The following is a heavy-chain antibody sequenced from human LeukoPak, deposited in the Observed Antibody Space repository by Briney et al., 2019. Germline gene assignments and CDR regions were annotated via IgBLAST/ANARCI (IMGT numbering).Heavy chain of an antibody. CDR1: GGTFSSYA. D-gene: IGHD5-24*01. V-gene: IGHV1-69*13. J-gene: IGHJ6*02. CDR3: ARVALGRRWLQTSYYYGMDV. CDR2: IIPIFGTA. Sequence: EASVKVSCKASGGTFSSYAISWVRQAPGQGLEWMGGIIPIFGTANYAQKFQGRVTITADESTSTAYMELSSLRSEDTAVYYCARVALGRRWLQTSYYYGMDVWGQGTTVTVSS.